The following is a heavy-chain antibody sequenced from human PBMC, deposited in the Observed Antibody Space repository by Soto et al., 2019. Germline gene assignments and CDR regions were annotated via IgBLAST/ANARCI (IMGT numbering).Heavy chain of an antibody. CDR2: IKQDGSEK. CDR1: GFTFSSYW. Sequence: PGGSLRLSCAASGFTFSSYWMSWVRQAPGKGLEWVANIKQDGSEKYYVDSVKGRFTISRDNAKNSLYLQMNSLRAEDTAVYYCARDRYYDSSGYYYASIDKSGYFDYWGQGTLVTVSS. CDR3: ARDRYYDSSGYYYASIDKSGYFDY. V-gene: IGHV3-7*01. J-gene: IGHJ4*02. D-gene: IGHD3-22*01.